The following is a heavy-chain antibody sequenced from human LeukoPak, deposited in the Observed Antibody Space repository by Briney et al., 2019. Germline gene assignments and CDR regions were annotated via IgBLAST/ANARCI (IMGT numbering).Heavy chain of an antibody. D-gene: IGHD6-13*01. J-gene: IGHJ4*02. CDR3: ARAGSRFIAADGTFVY. Sequence: ASVKVSCKASGYTFTSYGISWVRQAPGQGLEWMGRINPNSGGTNYAQKFQGRVTMTRDTSISTAYMELSRLRSDDTAVYYCARAGSRFIAADGTFVYWGQGTLVTVSS. V-gene: IGHV1-2*06. CDR2: INPNSGGT. CDR1: GYTFTSYG.